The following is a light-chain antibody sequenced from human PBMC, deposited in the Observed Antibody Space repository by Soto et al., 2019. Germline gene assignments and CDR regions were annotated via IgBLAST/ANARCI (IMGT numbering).Light chain of an antibody. V-gene: IGKV3-20*01. CDR2: GAS. Sequence: EIVLTQSPGTLSLSPGERATLSCRASQSVSNNYLAWYQQKPGQAPRLLIYGASNRATGIPDRFSGSGSGTDFTLTISRLEPEDFAVFYCQQYVNSPLSFGGGTKVDIK. J-gene: IGKJ4*01. CDR3: QQYVNSPLS. CDR1: QSVSNNY.